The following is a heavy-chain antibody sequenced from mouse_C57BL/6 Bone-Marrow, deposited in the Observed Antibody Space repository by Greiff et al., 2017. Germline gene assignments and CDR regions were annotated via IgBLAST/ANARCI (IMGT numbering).Heavy chain of an antibody. CDR3: ARAGFYFDY. CDR1: GYTFTSYT. D-gene: IGHD4-1*01. J-gene: IGHJ2*01. CDR2: INPSSGYT. V-gene: IGHV1-4*01. Sequence: LQESGAELARPGASVTMSCKASGYTFTSYTMHWVKQRPGQGLEWIGYINPSSGYTKYNQKFKDKATLTADKSSSTAYMQLSSLTSEDSAVYYCARAGFYFDYWGQGTTLTVSS.